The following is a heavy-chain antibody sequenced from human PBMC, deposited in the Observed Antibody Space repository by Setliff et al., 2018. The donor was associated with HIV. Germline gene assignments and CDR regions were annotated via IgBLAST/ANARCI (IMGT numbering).Heavy chain of an antibody. J-gene: IGHJ6*03. V-gene: IGHV1-8*02. CDR2: MNPNSGNT. Sequence: GGSVKVSCKASGYTFTSSDINWVRQATGQGLEWMGWMNPNSGNTGYAQKFQGRVTMTRDTSIRTAYMELSSLRSEDTAVYYCARGAWYTSGWYSSRYLDVWGKGTTVTVSS. CDR3: ARGAWYTSGWYSSRYLDV. D-gene: IGHD6-19*01. CDR1: GYTFTSSD.